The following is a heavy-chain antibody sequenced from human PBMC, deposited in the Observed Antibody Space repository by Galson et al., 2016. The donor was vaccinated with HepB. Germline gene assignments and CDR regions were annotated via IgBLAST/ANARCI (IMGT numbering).Heavy chain of an antibody. Sequence: SLRLSCAASGFTFSDYYMSWIGQAPGKGLEWVSYISVTSTYTNYADSVKGRFTVSRDNAKNSLYLQMNTLRAEDTAIYYCARDRGSYCGGDCSDYYFDYWGQGTLVTVSS. J-gene: IGHJ4*02. V-gene: IGHV3-11*06. CDR2: ISVTSTYT. CDR3: ARDRGSYCGGDCSDYYFDY. CDR1: GFTFSDYY. D-gene: IGHD2-21*02.